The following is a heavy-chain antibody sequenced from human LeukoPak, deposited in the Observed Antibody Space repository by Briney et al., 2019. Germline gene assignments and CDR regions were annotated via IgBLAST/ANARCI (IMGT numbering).Heavy chain of an antibody. J-gene: IGHJ3*02. CDR3: ARDSEQWLGDAFDI. Sequence: GGSLRLSCAASGFTFRSYSMNWVRQAPGKGLEWVSSISTSSDYIYYADSVKGRFTISRDNAKNSLFLQMNSLRAEDTAVYYCARDSEQWLGDAFDIWGQGTMVTVS. CDR1: GFTFRSYS. V-gene: IGHV3-21*04. CDR2: ISTSSDYI. D-gene: IGHD6-19*01.